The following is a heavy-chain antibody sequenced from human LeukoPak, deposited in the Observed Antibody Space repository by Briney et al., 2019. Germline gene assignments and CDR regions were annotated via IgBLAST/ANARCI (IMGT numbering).Heavy chain of an antibody. V-gene: IGHV1-69*13. J-gene: IGHJ4*02. D-gene: IGHD5-18*01. Sequence: ATVKVSCTASGGTFSSYAISWVRQAPGQGLEWMGGIIPIFGTANYAQKFQGRVTITADESTSTAYMELSSLGSEDTAVYYCAREADTAMSKSLDYWGQGTLVTVSS. CDR1: GGTFSSYA. CDR3: AREADTAMSKSLDY. CDR2: IIPIFGTA.